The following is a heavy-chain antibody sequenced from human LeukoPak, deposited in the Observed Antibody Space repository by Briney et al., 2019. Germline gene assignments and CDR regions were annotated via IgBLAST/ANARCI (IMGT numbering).Heavy chain of an antibody. Sequence: ASVKVSCRASGYTFTAYYMHWVRQAPGQGLEWMGWINPNSGGTNYAQKFQGRVTMTRDTSITTAYMELSRLKSDDTAVYYCARDIGREYSSPYFDYWGQGTLVTVSS. CDR3: ARDIGREYSSPYFDY. V-gene: IGHV1-2*02. J-gene: IGHJ4*02. CDR2: INPNSGGT. CDR1: GYTFTAYY. D-gene: IGHD6-6*01.